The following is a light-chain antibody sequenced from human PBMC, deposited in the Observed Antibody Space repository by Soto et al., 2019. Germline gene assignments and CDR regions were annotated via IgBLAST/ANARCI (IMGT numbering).Light chain of an antibody. CDR3: SSYTTSRAWV. V-gene: IGLV2-14*01. Sequence: QSVLTQPASVSGSPGQSITISCTGTSSDVGHYNYVSWYQHHPGKAPKLMIYEVNNRPSGVSNRFSGSKSGNTASLTISGLQAEDEADYYCSSYTTSRAWVFGGGTKLTVL. CDR1: SSDVGHYNY. CDR2: EVN. J-gene: IGLJ3*02.